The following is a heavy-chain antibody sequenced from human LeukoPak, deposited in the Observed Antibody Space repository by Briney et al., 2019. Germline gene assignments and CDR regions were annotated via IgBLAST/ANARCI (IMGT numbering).Heavy chain of an antibody. CDR2: ISSSGSTT. D-gene: IGHD3-22*01. CDR3: ARYNYDSSGYYFD. V-gene: IGHV3-48*04. J-gene: IGHJ4*02. Sequence: PGGSLRLSCAASGFTFSDYNMNWVRQAPGKGLEWVSYISSSGSTTHYADSVKGRFTISRDNAKNSLYLQMNSLRAEDTAVYYCARYNYDSSGYYFDWGQGTLVTGSS. CDR1: GFTFSDYN.